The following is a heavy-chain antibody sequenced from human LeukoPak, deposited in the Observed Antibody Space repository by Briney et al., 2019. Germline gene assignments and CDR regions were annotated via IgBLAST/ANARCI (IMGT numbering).Heavy chain of an antibody. CDR2: INWNGGST. D-gene: IGHD3-10*01. CDR1: GFTFDDYG. Sequence: LTGGSLRLSCAASGFTFDDYGMSWVRQAPGKGLEWASGINWNGGSTGYADSVKGRFTISRDNAKNSLYLQMNSLRAEDTALYYCARDFLLWFGETLTGNYMDVWGKGTTVTVSS. J-gene: IGHJ6*03. V-gene: IGHV3-20*04. CDR3: ARDFLLWFGETLTGNYMDV.